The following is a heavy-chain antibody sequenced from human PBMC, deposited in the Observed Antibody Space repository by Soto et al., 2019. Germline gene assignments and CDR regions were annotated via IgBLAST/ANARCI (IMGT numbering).Heavy chain of an antibody. CDR2: MNPNSGNT. Sequence: ASVKVSCKASGYTFTSYDINWVRQATGQGLEWMGWMNPNSGNTGYAQKFQGKVTMTRNTSISTAYMELSSLRSEDTAVYYCARGNTYYDFWSGYRDPHPYGMDVWGQGTTVTVSS. V-gene: IGHV1-8*01. CDR1: GYTFTSYD. J-gene: IGHJ6*02. D-gene: IGHD3-3*01. CDR3: ARGNTYYDFWSGYRDPHPYGMDV.